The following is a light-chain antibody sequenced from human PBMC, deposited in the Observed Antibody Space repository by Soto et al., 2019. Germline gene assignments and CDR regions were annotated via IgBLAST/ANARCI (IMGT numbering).Light chain of an antibody. CDR1: NSDVESYNL. CDR2: EGT. J-gene: IGLJ1*01. V-gene: IGLV2-23*03. Sequence: QSVLTQPASVSGSPGQSITISCTGTNSDVESYNLVSWFRQHPGEAPKLIVYEGTKRPSGVSNRFSGSKSGNPASPTISGLQAEDEANYYCCSYAGTATVFGTGTKLTVL. CDR3: CSYAGTATV.